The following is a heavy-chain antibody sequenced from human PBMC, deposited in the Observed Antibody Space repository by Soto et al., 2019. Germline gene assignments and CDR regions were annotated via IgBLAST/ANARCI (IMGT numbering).Heavy chain of an antibody. J-gene: IGHJ6*02. CDR2: IYYSGST. CDR1: GGSISSYY. D-gene: IGHD5-18*01. Sequence: PSETLSLTCTVSGGSISSYYWSWIRQPPGKGLEWIGYIYYSGSTNYNPSLKSRVTISVDTSKNQFSLKLSSVTAADTAVYYCARDLVIRDTAMGYGMDVWGQGTTVTV. CDR3: ARDLVIRDTAMGYGMDV. V-gene: IGHV4-59*01.